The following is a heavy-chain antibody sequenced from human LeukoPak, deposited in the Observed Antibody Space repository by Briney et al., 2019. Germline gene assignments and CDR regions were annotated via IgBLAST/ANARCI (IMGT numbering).Heavy chain of an antibody. CDR1: GFTFSSYA. J-gene: IGHJ3*02. D-gene: IGHD5-18*01. CDR3: AREVGYSYAFDI. V-gene: IGHV3-30-3*01. CDR2: ISYDGSNK. Sequence: PGGSLRLSCAASGFTFSSYAMHWVRQAPGKGLEWVAVISYDGSNKYYADSVKGQFTISRDNSKNTLYLQMNSLRAEDTAVYYCAREVGYSYAFDIWGQGTMVTVSS.